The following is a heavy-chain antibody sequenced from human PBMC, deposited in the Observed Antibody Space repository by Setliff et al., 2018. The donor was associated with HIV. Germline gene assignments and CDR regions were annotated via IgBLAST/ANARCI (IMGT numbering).Heavy chain of an antibody. CDR2: ISWNGETK. CDR3: TKCHYQSNFCSAYFST. J-gene: IGHJ5*02. D-gene: IGHD3-3*01. V-gene: IGHV3-9*03. CDR1: GFTFNTYG. Sequence: GGSLRLSCAASGFTFNTYGVHWVRQVPGKGLEWVSGISWNGETKGYGDSVKGRFAMSRDNARNYLFLEMYNLSVEDMGLYYCTKCHYQSNFCSAYFSTWGQGALVTVSS.